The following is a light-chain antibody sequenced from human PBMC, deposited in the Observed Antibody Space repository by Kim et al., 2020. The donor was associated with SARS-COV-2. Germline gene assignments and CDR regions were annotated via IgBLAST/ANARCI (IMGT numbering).Light chain of an antibody. J-gene: IGKJ5*01. CDR3: QQYTSWIT. CDR2: RAS. Sequence: DIQMTQFPSTLSASVGDRVTITCRASQSISGWLAWYQQKPGKAPKLLIYRASNLESGVPSRFSGSGFGTEFTLTISSLQPDDFATYFCQQYTSWITFGQGTRLEIK. CDR1: QSISGW. V-gene: IGKV1-5*03.